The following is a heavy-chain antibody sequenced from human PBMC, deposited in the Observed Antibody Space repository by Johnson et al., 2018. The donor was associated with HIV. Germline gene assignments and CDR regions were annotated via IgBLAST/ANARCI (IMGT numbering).Heavy chain of an antibody. D-gene: IGHD6-13*01. J-gene: IGHJ3*02. CDR2: IWYDGSNK. Sequence: QVHLVESGGGVVQPGGSLRLSCAASGFTFSSYGMHWVRQAPGKGLEWVAVIWYDGSNKYYADSVKGRFTISRDNSKNTLYLQMNSLRAEDTAVYYCAKVAVATAAGGVALDIWGRGTMVIVSS. CDR1: GFTFSSYG. CDR3: AKVAVATAAGGVALDI. V-gene: IGHV3-33*06.